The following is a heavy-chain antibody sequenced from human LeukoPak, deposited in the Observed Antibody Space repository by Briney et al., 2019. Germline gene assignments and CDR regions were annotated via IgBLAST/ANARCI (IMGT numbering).Heavy chain of an antibody. V-gene: IGHV3-33*01. CDR3: AREASAAWVAQEGPFDF. Sequence: GGSLRLSCAASGFTFSSYGMHWVRQAPGKGLEWVAVIWYDGSNKYYADSVKGRFTISRDNSKNTLYLQMNSLRAEDTAIYYCAREASAAWVAQEGPFDFWGQGTLVTVSS. CDR1: GFTFSSYG. D-gene: IGHD2-15*01. CDR2: IWYDGSNK. J-gene: IGHJ4*02.